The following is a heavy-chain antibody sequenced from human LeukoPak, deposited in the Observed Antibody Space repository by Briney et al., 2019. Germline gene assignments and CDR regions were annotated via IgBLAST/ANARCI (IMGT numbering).Heavy chain of an antibody. CDR1: GYSISSGYY. CDR3: ARLAYGDYYDY. J-gene: IGHJ4*02. Sequence: SETLSLTCAVSGYSISSGYYWGWIRQPPGKGLEWIGSIYHSGSTYYNPSLKSRVTISVDTSKNQFSLKLSSVTAADTAVYYCARLAYGDYYDYWGQGTLVTVS. V-gene: IGHV4-38-2*01. D-gene: IGHD4-17*01. CDR2: IYHSGST.